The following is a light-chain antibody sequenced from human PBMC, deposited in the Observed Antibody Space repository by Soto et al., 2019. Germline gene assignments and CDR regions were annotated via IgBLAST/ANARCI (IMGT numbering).Light chain of an antibody. CDR3: QQYKNWPQT. Sequence: EIVMTQSPATLSVSPGERATLPCRASQSVSSNLAWYQQKLGQAPRPLIYGASTRATGIPARFSGSGAGTEFTLTISSLQSEDFAVYYCQQYKNWPQTFGQGTKVDIK. CDR1: QSVSSN. V-gene: IGKV3-15*01. J-gene: IGKJ1*01. CDR2: GAS.